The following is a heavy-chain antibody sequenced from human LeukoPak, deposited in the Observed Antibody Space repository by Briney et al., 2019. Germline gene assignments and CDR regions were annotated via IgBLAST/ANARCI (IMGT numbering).Heavy chain of an antibody. CDR3: AREGGFGGYDLDY. Sequence: GGSLRLSCAASRFTFSGYNMNWVRQAPGKGLEWVSYISSSSSTKYYADSVKGRFTISRDNAKNSLYLQMNSLRAEDTAIYYCAREGGFGGYDLDYWGQGTLVTVSS. V-gene: IGHV3-48*01. CDR1: RFTFSGYN. D-gene: IGHD5-12*01. CDR2: ISSSSSTK. J-gene: IGHJ4*02.